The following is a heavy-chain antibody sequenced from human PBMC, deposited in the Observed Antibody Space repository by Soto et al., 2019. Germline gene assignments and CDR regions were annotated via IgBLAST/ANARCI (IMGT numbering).Heavy chain of an antibody. Sequence: HPGGSLRLSCAASGFTFDDYAMHWVRQALGKGLEWVSLISWDGGSTYYADSVKGRFTISRDNSKNSLYLQMNSLRAEDTALYYCAKVGVSGYSYVPFDSWGKGTLVTVSS. CDR3: AKVGVSGYSYVPFDS. CDR2: ISWDGGST. CDR1: GFTFDDYA. D-gene: IGHD5-18*01. V-gene: IGHV3-43D*04. J-gene: IGHJ4*02.